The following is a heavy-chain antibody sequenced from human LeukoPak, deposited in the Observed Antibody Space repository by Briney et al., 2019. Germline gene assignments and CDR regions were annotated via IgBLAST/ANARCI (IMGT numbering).Heavy chain of an antibody. J-gene: IGHJ4*02. CDR1: GYTFTSNY. V-gene: IGHV1-46*01. D-gene: IGHD4-17*01. CDR3: ARDSLYGVVDY. CDR2: INPSGGST. Sequence: WASVKVSCKASGYTFTSNYIHWVRQAPGQGLEWMGIINPSGGSTSYAQKFQGRVTMTRDTSTSTVYMYLSSLRSEDTAVYYCARDSLYGVVDYWGQGTLVTVSS.